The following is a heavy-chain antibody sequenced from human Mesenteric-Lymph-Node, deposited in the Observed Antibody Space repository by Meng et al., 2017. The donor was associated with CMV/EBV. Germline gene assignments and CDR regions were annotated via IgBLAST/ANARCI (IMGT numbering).Heavy chain of an antibody. J-gene: IGHJ4*02. Sequence: GRLGVSGGGLVQPGGPRRLSCAASGFNVRDKYMSWVRQAPGKGLEWVCIIYRGDNTYYIDSVKDRFTVSIDNSKNTMYLQMNSLRVEDTAVYYCTGDSVSNPNLDYWGQGTLVTVSS. CDR2: IYRGDNT. V-gene: IGHV3-66*01. CDR1: GFNVRDKY. CDR3: TGDSVSNPNLDY. D-gene: IGHD3-10*01.